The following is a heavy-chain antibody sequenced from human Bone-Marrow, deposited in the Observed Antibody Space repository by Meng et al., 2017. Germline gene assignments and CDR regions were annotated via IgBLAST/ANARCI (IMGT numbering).Heavy chain of an antibody. CDR1: GFTFDDYG. CDR2: ISSSGSTI. J-gene: IGHJ3*02. CDR3: ARNGWYYDFWSGYYPNDAFDI. Sequence: GESLKISCAASGFTFDDYGMNWVRQAPGKGLEWVSYISSSGSTIYYADSVKGRFTISRDNAKNSLYLQMNSLRAEDTAVYYCARNGWYYDFWSGYYPNDAFDIWGQGTMVTVSS. V-gene: IGHV3-48*03. D-gene: IGHD3-3*01.